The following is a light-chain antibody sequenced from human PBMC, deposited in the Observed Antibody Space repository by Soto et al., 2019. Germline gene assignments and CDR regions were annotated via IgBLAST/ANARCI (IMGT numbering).Light chain of an antibody. J-gene: IGLJ1*01. CDR3: SSYTSRNTLV. CDR1: SSDVGGYNY. CDR2: EVN. Sequence: QSALTQPASVSGSLGQSITISCTGTSSDVGGYNYVSWYQQHPGKAPKLIINEVNNRPSGVSNRFSGSKSGNTASLTISGLQAEDEADYYCSSYTSRNTLVFGTGTKLTVL. V-gene: IGLV2-14*01.